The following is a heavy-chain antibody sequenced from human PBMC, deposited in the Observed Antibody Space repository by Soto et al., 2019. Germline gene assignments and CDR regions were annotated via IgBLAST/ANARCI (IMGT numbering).Heavy chain of an antibody. Sequence: QVQLVESGGGVVQPGRSLRLSCAASGFTFRDYAMNWVRQAPGKGLEWVTLISSDATNKYLADSVKGRFTISRDNSKNTLYLQMNSLRVEDTGLYYCARQGMAALKYYSTYLAVWGQGTTVIV. D-gene: IGHD6-6*01. J-gene: IGHJ6*02. V-gene: IGHV3-30-3*01. CDR1: GFTFRDYA. CDR3: ARQGMAALKYYSTYLAV. CDR2: ISSDATNK.